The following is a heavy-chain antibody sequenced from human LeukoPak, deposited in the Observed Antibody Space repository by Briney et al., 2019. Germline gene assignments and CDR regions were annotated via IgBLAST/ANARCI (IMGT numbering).Heavy chain of an antibody. D-gene: IGHD1-26*01. V-gene: IGHV1-46*01. CDR3: ARDNSVGDNAWWFDP. J-gene: IGHJ5*02. CDR2: INPSGGST. Sequence: GASVKVSCKASGYTFTSYYMHWVRQAPGQGLEWMGIINPSGGSTSYAQKFQGRVTMTRDMSTSTVYMELSSLRSEDTAVYYCARDNSVGDNAWWFDPWGQGTLVTVS. CDR1: GYTFTSYY.